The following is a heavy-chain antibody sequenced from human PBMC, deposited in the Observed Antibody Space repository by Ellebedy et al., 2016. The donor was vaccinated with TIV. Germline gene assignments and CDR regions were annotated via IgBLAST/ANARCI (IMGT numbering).Heavy chain of an antibody. CDR3: STLCLRDCLSRFDP. J-gene: IGHJ5*02. Sequence: PGGYLRLSCAASGFTFSRYEIHRLRQSAGKGLEWLAVISPDGSRKDYADSVQGRFIISRDNSENTLSLQMNYLRPEDTAVYYCSTLCLRDCLSRFDPWGQGTLVTVSS. V-gene: IGHV3-30*04. D-gene: IGHD2-21*02. CDR2: ISPDGSRK. CDR1: GFTFSRYE.